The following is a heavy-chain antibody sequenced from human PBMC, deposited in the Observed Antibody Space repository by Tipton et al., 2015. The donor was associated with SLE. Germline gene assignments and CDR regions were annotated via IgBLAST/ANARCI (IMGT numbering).Heavy chain of an antibody. CDR2: LYYSGDT. CDR3: ARDPANWDAFDI. Sequence: TLSLTCTVSGVSISSSSYYWAWIRQPPGKGLEWIGSLYYSGDTFYNPSLESRLTMSVDTSANQFSLMLTSVSAADTAVYYCARDPANWDAFDIWGQGTMVTVSS. V-gene: IGHV4-39*07. D-gene: IGHD7-27*01. CDR1: GVSISSSSYY. J-gene: IGHJ3*02.